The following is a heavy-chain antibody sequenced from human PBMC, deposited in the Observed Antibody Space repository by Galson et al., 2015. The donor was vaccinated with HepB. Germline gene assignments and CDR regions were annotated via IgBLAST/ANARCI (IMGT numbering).Heavy chain of an antibody. CDR1: TFIFSTYS. Sequence: SLRLSCAASTFIFSTYSMDWVRQAPGKGLEWVSYISYSSTTKYYADSVKGRFTISRDNSKNSLYLQMNSLRAEDTAVYYCDFLRGYDLKPFDYWGQGTLVTVSS. D-gene: IGHD5-12*01. V-gene: IGHV3-48*04. J-gene: IGHJ4*01. CDR3: DFLRGYDLKPFDY. CDR2: ISYSSTTK.